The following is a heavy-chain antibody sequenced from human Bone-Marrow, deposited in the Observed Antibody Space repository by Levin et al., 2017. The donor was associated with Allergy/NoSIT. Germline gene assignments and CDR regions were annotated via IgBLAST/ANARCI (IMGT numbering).Heavy chain of an antibody. CDR3: TTAGDRGDYGDGTDYFDY. Sequence: PGGSLRLSCAASGFIFKNAWMSWVRQAPGKGLEWIGRIKSETDGGRIDFSEPLKSRFSISRDDSESTLFLHMNSLESEDTGMYYCTTAGDRGDYGDGTDYFDYWGQGTLVTVSS. CDR1: GFIFKNAW. J-gene: IGHJ4*02. CDR2: IKSETDGGRI. D-gene: IGHD4-17*01. V-gene: IGHV3-15*05.